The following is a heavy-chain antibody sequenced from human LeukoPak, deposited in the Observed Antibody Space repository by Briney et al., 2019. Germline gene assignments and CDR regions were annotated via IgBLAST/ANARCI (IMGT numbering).Heavy chain of an antibody. CDR3: AKDRGWCFEY. J-gene: IGHJ4*02. Sequence: PGGSLRLSCAASGFTFSSSDIHWVRQAPGKGLEWVAFISYDGSDKYYAESVKGRFTVSRDNSKHTLYLQMNSLRVEDTAVYYCAKDRGWCFEYWGQGTLVTVSS. D-gene: IGHD6-19*01. CDR1: GFTFSSSD. CDR2: ISYDGSDK. V-gene: IGHV3-30*18.